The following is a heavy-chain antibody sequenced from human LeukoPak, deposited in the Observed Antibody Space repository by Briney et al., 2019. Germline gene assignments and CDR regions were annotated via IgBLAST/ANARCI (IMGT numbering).Heavy chain of an antibody. CDR3: AKVIYHIVVVKPKTTFDY. CDR2: ISGSGGST. Sequence: GGSLRLSCAASGFTFSSYAMSWVRQAPGKGLEWVSAISGSGGSTYYADSVKGRFTISRDNSKNTLYLQMNSLRAEDTAVYYCAKVIYHIVVVKPKTTFDYWGQGTLVTVSS. J-gene: IGHJ4*02. CDR1: GFTFSSYA. V-gene: IGHV3-23*01. D-gene: IGHD2-21*01.